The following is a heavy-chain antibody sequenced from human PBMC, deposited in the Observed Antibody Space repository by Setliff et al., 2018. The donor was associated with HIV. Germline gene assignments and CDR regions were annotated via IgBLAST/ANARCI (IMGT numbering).Heavy chain of an antibody. D-gene: IGHD3-22*01. Sequence: SETLSLTCAVLGGSFTDIGGSFTDYYWIWIRQPPGKGLEWIGEISHSGSTHYNPSLKSRFTISLDTSKNQFSLKLNSVTATDTALYFCSRAKFYYDSSGFFPLPAAFDFWGQGTMVTVSS. CDR2: ISHSGST. CDR3: SRAKFYYDSSGFFPLPAAFDF. CDR1: GGSFTDYY. V-gene: IGHV4-34*01. J-gene: IGHJ3*01.